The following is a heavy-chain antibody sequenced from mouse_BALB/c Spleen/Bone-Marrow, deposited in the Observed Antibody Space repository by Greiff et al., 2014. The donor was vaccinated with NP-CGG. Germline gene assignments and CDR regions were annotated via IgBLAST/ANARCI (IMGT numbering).Heavy chain of an antibody. CDR1: GYTFTDYA. CDR2: ISTYYGDA. J-gene: IGHJ4*01. V-gene: IGHV1S137*01. CDR3: ASGNYYYAMDY. D-gene: IGHD2-1*01. Sequence: QVQLKQSGAELVRPGVSVKISCKGSGYTFTDYAMHWVKQSHAKSLEWIGVISTYYGDASYNQKFKGKATMTVDESSSTAYMELARLTSEDSAIYYCASGNYYYAMDYWGQGTSVTVSS.